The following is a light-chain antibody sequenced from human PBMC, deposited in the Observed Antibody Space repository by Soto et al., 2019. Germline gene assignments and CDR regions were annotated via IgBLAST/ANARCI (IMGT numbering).Light chain of an antibody. V-gene: IGLV2-14*01. J-gene: IGLJ3*02. CDR2: DVS. Sequence: QSALTQPASVFASPGQSITISCTGTDSDVGSYNYVSWYQQHPGKAPKLMIYDVSNRPSGVSNRFSGSKSGNTASLTISGLQAEDEADYYCSSYTISSTHVMFGGGTKLTVL. CDR3: SSYTISSTHVM. CDR1: DSDVGSYNY.